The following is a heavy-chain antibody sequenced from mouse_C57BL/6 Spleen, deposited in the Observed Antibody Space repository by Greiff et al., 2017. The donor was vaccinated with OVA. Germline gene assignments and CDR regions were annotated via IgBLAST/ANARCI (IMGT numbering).Heavy chain of an antibody. D-gene: IGHD4-1*01. J-gene: IGHJ1*03. CDR1: GYAFSSSW. V-gene: IGHV1-82*01. CDR3: ARGWEGGYFDV. CDR2: IYPGDGDT. Sequence: QVQLQQSGPELVKPGASVKISCKASGYAFSSSWMNWVKQRPGKGLEWIGRIYPGDGDTNYNGKFKGKATLTADKSSSTAYMQLSSLTSEDSAVYFCARGWEGGYFDVWGTGTTVTVSS.